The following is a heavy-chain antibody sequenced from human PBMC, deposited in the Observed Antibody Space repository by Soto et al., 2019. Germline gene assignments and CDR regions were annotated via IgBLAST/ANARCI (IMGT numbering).Heavy chain of an antibody. CDR1: GFTFSSYA. V-gene: IGHV3-23*01. CDR3: ARDRKGPNIVVVVAATYGMDV. D-gene: IGHD2-15*01. J-gene: IGHJ6*02. CDR2: ISGSGGIT. Sequence: PGGSLRLSCVASGFTFSSYAMGWVRQAPGKGLDWVSVISGSGGITYSADSVKGRFTISRDNSKNILYLQMNSLRAEDTAVYFCARDRKGPNIVVVVAATYGMDVWGQGTTVTVSS.